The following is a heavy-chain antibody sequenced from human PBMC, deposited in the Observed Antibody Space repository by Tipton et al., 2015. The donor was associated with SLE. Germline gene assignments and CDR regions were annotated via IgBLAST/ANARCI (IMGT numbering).Heavy chain of an antibody. D-gene: IGHD1-26*01. CDR2: INHSGST. J-gene: IGHJ3*02. Sequence: TLSLTCAVYGGSFSGYYWSWIRQPPGKGLEWIGEINHSGSTNYNPSLKSRVTISVDTSKNQFSLKLSSVTAADTAVYYCARGSSGSYGGAFDIWGLGTMVAVSS. CDR1: GGSFSGYY. V-gene: IGHV4-34*01. CDR3: ARGSSGSYGGAFDI.